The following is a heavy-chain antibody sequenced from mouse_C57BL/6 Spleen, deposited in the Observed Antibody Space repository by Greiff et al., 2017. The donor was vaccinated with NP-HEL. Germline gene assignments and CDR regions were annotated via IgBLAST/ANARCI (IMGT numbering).Heavy chain of an antibody. CDR3: AREKQKFFAY. V-gene: IGHV1-64*01. J-gene: IGHJ3*01. D-gene: IGHD1-3*01. Sequence: QVQLKQPGAELVKPGASVKLSCKASGYTFTSYWMHWVKQRPGQGLEWIGMIHPNSGSTNYNEKFKSKATLTVDKSSSTAYMQLSSLTSEDSAVYYCAREKQKFFAYWGQGTLVTVSA. CDR1: GYTFTSYW. CDR2: IHPNSGST.